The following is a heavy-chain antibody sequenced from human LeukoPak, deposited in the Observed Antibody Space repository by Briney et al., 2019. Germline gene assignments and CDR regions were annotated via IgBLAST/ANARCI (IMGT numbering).Heavy chain of an antibody. V-gene: IGHV5-51*01. CDR2: IYPGDSDA. J-gene: IGHJ4*02. D-gene: IGHD1-1*01. CDR1: GYSFTTYW. Sequence: GEPLKISCKGSGYSFTTYWIGWVRQMPGKGLEWMGIIYPGDSDARYSPSFQGQVTISADKSISTAYLQWSSLKASDTAMYYCARRTIARTIGLYYFDHWGQGTLVTVSS. CDR3: ARRTIARTIGLYYFDH.